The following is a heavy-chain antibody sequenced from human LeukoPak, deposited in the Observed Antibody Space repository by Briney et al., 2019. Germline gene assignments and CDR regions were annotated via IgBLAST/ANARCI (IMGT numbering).Heavy chain of an antibody. CDR1: GFTFSDYY. J-gene: IGHJ4*02. V-gene: IGHV3-11*04. CDR3: ARPETYYYDSSGYYRT. CDR2: ISSSGSTI. D-gene: IGHD3-22*01. Sequence: GRSLRLSCAASGFTFSDYYMSWIRQAPGKGLEWVSYISSSGSTIYYADSVKGRFTISRDNAKNSLYLQMNSLRAEDTAVYYCARPETYYYDSSGYYRTWGQGTLVTVSS.